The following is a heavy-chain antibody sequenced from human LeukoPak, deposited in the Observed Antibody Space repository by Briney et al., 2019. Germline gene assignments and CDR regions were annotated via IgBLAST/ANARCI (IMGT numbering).Heavy chain of an antibody. CDR3: ARGFPTYYDFWSGYYKGGVTGYFDL. V-gene: IGHV4-38-2*01. D-gene: IGHD3-3*01. Sequence: SETLSLTCAVSGYSISSGYYWGWIRQPPGKGLEWIGSIYHSGSTYYNPSLKSRVTISVDTSKNQFSLKLSSVTAADTAVYYCARGFPTYYDFWSGYYKGGVTGYFDLWGRGTLVTVSS. CDR2: IYHSGST. J-gene: IGHJ2*01. CDR1: GYSISSGYY.